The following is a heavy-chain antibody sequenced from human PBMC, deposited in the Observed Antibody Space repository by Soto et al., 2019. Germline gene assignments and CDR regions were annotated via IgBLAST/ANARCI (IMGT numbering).Heavy chain of an antibody. V-gene: IGHV1-18*01. CDR2: ISAYNGNT. CDR3: ARAQYYDILTGYFPKCFDY. CDR1: CYTFTSYG. Sequence: GASVKVSCKASCYTFTSYGISCVLQAPLQWREWMGWISAYNGNTNYAQKLQGRVTMTTDTSTSTAYMELRSLRSDDTAVYYCARAQYYDILTGYFPKCFDYWGQGTLVTVS. D-gene: IGHD3-9*01. J-gene: IGHJ4*02.